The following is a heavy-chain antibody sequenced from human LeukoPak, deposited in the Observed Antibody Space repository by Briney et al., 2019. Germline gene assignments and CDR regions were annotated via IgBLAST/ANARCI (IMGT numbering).Heavy chain of an antibody. V-gene: IGHV1-18*01. CDR2: ISGYHGNP. Sequence: VASVKVSCKASGYTFSSYGIAWVRQAPGQGLEGMGGISGYHGNPNYAQKLQGSVPMTTDTSTTTAYMELRSLTSDDTALYYCARSSLGTITAGPFDYWGQGTLVTVSS. CDR1: GYTFSSYG. D-gene: IGHD5-12*01. J-gene: IGHJ4*02. CDR3: ARSSLGTITAGPFDY.